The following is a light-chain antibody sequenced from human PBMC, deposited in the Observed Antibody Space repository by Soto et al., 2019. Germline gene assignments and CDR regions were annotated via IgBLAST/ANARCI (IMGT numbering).Light chain of an antibody. J-gene: IGLJ2*01. CDR3: AAWDDSLSGVV. V-gene: IGLV1-47*01. Sequence: QAVVTQPPSASGTPGRRVTISCSGSSSNIGSNYVYWYQQLPGTVPQLLIYRNSERPSGVPDRFSGSKSGTSASLAISGLRSEDEADYYCAAWDDSLSGVVFGGGTKLTVL. CDR2: RNS. CDR1: SSNIGSNY.